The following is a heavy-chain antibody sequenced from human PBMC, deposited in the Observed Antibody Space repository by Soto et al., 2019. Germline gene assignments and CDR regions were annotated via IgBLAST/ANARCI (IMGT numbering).Heavy chain of an antibody. CDR2: INPSGYGT. V-gene: IGHV1-46*01. J-gene: IGHJ4*02. CDR1: GYTFTSYY. Sequence: ASVKISCKASGYTFTSYYMHWVRQAPGQGLEWMGIINPSGYGTSYAQKLQGRVTMTRDTSTTTFYMDLSSLRSEDTAVYFCARDAVVVPSALYYFGYWGQGTLVTVSS. CDR3: ARDAVVVPSALYYFGY. D-gene: IGHD2-2*01.